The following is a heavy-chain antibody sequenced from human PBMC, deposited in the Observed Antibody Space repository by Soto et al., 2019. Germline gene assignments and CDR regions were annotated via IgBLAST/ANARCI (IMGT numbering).Heavy chain of an antibody. CDR1: EYSFTSYW. D-gene: IGHD3-16*01. V-gene: IGHV5-51*01. CDR3: ARRRLMTSDAFDI. J-gene: IGHJ3*02. Sequence: PGESLKISCKGSEYSFTSYWIGWVRQMPGKGLEWMGIIYPRDSDTRYSPSFQGQVTISADKSISTAYLQWSSLKASDTAMYYCARRRLMTSDAFDIWGQGTMVTVSS. CDR2: IYPRDSDT.